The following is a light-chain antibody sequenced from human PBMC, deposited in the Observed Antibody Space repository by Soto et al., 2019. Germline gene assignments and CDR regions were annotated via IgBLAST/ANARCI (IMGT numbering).Light chain of an antibody. J-gene: IGKJ4*01. CDR1: QSVSSSY. Sequence: EIVLTQSPGTLSLSPGEGATLSCRASQSVSSSYLAWYQQKPGQAPRLLIYGASSRATGIPDRFSGSGSGTDFTLTISRLEPEDFAVYYCQQYGSSLRLTFGGGTKVDIK. CDR2: GAS. V-gene: IGKV3-20*01. CDR3: QQYGSSLRLT.